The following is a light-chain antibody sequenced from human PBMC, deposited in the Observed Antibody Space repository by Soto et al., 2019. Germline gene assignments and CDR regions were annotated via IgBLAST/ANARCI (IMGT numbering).Light chain of an antibody. V-gene: IGKV1-39*01. CDR1: QSINKY. J-gene: IGKJ4*01. CDR3: QQSYNAAALT. Sequence: DTQMTQSPSSLSASVGDRDPITCRARQSINKYFHWYQQNTGKAPKLLIYAASSLESGAPSRFSGSGSGTDFTLTISMLQPEDVATYFDQQSYNAAALTVGGATQVEI. CDR2: AAS.